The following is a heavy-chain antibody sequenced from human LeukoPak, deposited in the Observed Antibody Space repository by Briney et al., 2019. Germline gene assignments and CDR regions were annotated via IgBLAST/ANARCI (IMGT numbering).Heavy chain of an antibody. CDR3: ARDGSQYYYGSGSRYDAFDI. Sequence: GGSLRLSCAASGFTLSSFWMHWVRQAPGKGLVWVSRINSDGSSTSYADSVMGRFTISRDNAKNMLYLQMNSLRAEDTAVYYCARDGSQYYYGSGSRYDAFDIWGQGTMVTVSS. J-gene: IGHJ3*02. D-gene: IGHD3-10*01. CDR2: INSDGSST. CDR1: GFTLSSFW. V-gene: IGHV3-74*01.